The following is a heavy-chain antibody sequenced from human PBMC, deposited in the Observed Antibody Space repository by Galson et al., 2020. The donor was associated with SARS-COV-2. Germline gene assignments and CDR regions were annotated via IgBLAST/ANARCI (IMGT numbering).Heavy chain of an antibody. CDR3: ARETPRSTYYRGGIDF. CDR2: VYHSGST. J-gene: IGHJ4*02. CDR1: DYSISSNYY. D-gene: IGHD3-22*01. V-gene: IGHV4-38-2*02. Sequence: SETLSLTCKVSDYSISSNYYWGWIRQPPGKGLEWIGSVYHSGSTFYNPSLRSRVTISVDTSKNQFSLKMNSVTAADTAVYYCARETPRSTYYRGGIDFWGQGTLVTVSP.